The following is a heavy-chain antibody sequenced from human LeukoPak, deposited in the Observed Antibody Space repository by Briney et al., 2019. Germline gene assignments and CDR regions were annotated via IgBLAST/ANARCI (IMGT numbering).Heavy chain of an antibody. V-gene: IGHV3-23*01. CDR2: ITDSGGST. J-gene: IGHJ6*02. CDR1: GFTFSSHA. CDR3: AKDGGGTLELFPPKGV. Sequence: GRSLRLSCAASGFTFSSHAMGWVRQAPGKGLEWVSSITDSGGSTYYGDSVKGRFTISRDNSKNTLYLQMNSLRAEDTGVYYWAKDGGGTLELFPPKGVLGQGTTVTVSS. D-gene: IGHD3-3*01.